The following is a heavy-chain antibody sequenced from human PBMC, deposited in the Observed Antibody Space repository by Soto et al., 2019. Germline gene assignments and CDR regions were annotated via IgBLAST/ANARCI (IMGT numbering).Heavy chain of an antibody. CDR1: GFTFSSYW. CDR3: ASAPAGYSSSWSDY. D-gene: IGHD6-13*01. J-gene: IGHJ4*02. V-gene: IGHV3-7*01. CDR2: IKQDGSEK. Sequence: EVQLVESGGGLVQPGGSLRLSCAASGFTFSSYWMSWVRQAPGKGLEWVANIKQDGSEKYYVDSVKGRITISRDNAKNSLYLQMNSLRAEDTAVYYCASAPAGYSSSWSDYWGQGTLVTVSS.